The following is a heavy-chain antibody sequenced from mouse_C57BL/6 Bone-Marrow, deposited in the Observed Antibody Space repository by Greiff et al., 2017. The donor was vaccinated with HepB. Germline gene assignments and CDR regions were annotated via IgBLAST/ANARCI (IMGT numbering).Heavy chain of an antibody. D-gene: IGHD2-3*01. V-gene: IGHV2-5*01. CDR3: AKGYLVAY. CDR2: IWRGGST. Sequence: VKLQESGPGLVQPSQSLSITCTVSGFSLTSYGVHWVRQSPGKGLEWLGVIWRGGSTDYNAAVMSRLSITKDNSKSQVFFKMNSLQADDTAIYYCAKGYLVAYWGQGTLVTVSA. J-gene: IGHJ3*01. CDR1: GFSLTSYG.